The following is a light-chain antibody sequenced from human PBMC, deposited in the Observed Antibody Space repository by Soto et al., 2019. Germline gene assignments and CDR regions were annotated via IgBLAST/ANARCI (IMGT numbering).Light chain of an antibody. CDR1: SSDVGGYNY. Sequence: HSALTQPASVSGSPGQSITISCTGTSSDVGGYNYVSWYQQHPGKAPKLMIYEVSNRPSGVSNRFSGSKSGTTASLTISGLQAEDEGDYYCSSYTSSSTLVVFGGGTKLTVL. J-gene: IGLJ2*01. CDR3: SSYTSSSTLVV. V-gene: IGLV2-14*01. CDR2: EVS.